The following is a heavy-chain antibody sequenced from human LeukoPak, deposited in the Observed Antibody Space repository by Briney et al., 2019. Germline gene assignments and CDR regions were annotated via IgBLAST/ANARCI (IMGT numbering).Heavy chain of an antibody. Sequence: PGRSLRLSCTASGFNFRSYGMHWVRQAPGKGLEWVSAISGSGGSTYYADSVKGRFTISRDNSKNTLYLQMNSLRAEDTAVYYCAKVRLWFGGLSEFDYWGQGTLVTVSS. CDR2: ISGSGGST. D-gene: IGHD3-10*01. CDR3: AKVRLWFGGLSEFDY. CDR1: GFNFRSYG. J-gene: IGHJ4*02. V-gene: IGHV3-23*01.